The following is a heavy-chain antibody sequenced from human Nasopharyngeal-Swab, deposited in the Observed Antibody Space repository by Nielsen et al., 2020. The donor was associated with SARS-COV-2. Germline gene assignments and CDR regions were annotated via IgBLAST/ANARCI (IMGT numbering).Heavy chain of an antibody. Sequence: GESLKISCAASGFTFSTYWISWVRQAPGKGLEWVANIKQDGSEKYYADSVKGRFTISRDNAKSSLHLQMNSLRAEDTAVYYCARHYDFWSGYYNSHFYGMDVWGQGTTVTVSS. D-gene: IGHD3-3*01. CDR2: IKQDGSEK. CDR3: ARHYDFWSGYYNSHFYGMDV. V-gene: IGHV3-7*01. J-gene: IGHJ6*02. CDR1: GFTFSTYW.